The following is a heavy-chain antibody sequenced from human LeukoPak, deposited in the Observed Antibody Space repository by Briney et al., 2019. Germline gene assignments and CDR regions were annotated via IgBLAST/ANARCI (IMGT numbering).Heavy chain of an antibody. J-gene: IGHJ6*03. CDR2: ISSKGGST. Sequence: GGSLRLSCAASGFTFSNYSMHWVRQAPGKGLEYVSAISSKGGSTYYANSVKGRFTISRDNSKNTLYLQMGSLRGEDMAVYHCARVGAGSYYHYYMAVWGKGTTVAVSS. D-gene: IGHD3-16*01. V-gene: IGHV3-64*01. CDR3: ARVGAGSYYHYYMAV. CDR1: GFTFSNYS.